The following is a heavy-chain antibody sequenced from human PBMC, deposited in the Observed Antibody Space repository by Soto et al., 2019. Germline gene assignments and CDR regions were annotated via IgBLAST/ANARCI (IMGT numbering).Heavy chain of an antibody. CDR2: VSHDGRNT. V-gene: IGHV3-30*18. D-gene: IGHD6-19*01. CDR1: GFTFTDYA. CDR3: ANGGRQWLVTSAFNY. Sequence: VQLVESGGGVVQPGRSLRLSCAASGFTFTDYAMHWVRQAPGKGLEWVAVVSHDGRNTHYADSVKGRFTISRDSSKNTVSLEMTSLRAEDTAVYYCANGGRQWLVTSAFNYWGQGALVTASS. J-gene: IGHJ4*02.